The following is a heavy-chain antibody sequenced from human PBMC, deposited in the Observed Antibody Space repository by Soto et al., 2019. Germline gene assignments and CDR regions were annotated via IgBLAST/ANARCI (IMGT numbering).Heavy chain of an antibody. CDR1: GFTFTSSA. J-gene: IGHJ4*02. CDR2: IVVGSGNT. V-gene: IGHV1-58*01. CDR3: AVGGNYYDSTGYDY. Sequence: GASVKVSCKASGFTFTSSAVQWVRQARGQRLEWIGWIVVGSGNTNYAQKFQERVTITRDMSTSAAYMELSSLRSEDTAVYYCAVGGNYYDSTGYDYWGRGTLVTVYS. D-gene: IGHD3-22*01.